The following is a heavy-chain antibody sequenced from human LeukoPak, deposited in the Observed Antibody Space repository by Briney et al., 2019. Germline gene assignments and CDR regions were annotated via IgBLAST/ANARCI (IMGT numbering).Heavy chain of an antibody. CDR2: FDPEDGET. Sequence: RASVKVSCKVSGYTLTELSMHWVRQAPGKGLEWMGGFDPEDGETIYAQKFQGRVTMTEDTSTDTAYMELSSLRSEDTAVYYCATRPGYYYYYGMDVWGQGTTVTVSS. CDR1: GYTLTELS. J-gene: IGHJ6*02. CDR3: ATRPGYYYYYGMDV. V-gene: IGHV1-24*01.